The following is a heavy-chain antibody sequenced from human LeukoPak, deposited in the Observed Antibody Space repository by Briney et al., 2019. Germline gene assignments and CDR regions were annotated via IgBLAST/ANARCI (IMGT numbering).Heavy chain of an antibody. V-gene: IGHV5-51*01. D-gene: IGHD5-24*01. CDR2: IYPGDSDT. J-gene: IGHJ4*02. Sequence: GESLKISCKGSGYSFTSYWIGWVGQMPGKGLEWRGIIYPGDSDTRYSPSFQGQVTISADKSISTAYLQWSSLKASDTAMYYCARHSPDDYNYYWGQGTLVTVSS. CDR1: GYSFTSYW. CDR3: ARHSPDDYNYY.